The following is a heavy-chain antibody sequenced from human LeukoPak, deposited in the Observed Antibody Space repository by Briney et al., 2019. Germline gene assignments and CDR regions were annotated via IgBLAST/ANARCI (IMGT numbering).Heavy chain of an antibody. CDR2: INPSGGST. CDR3: ARSAVVVVAATDPVGFFDY. Sequence: ASVKVSCKASGYTFTSYYMHWVRQAPGQGLEWMGIINPSGGSTSYAQKFQGRVTMTRDMSTSTVYMELSSLRSEDTAVYYCARSAVVVVAATDPVGFFDYWGQGTLVTVSS. J-gene: IGHJ4*02. D-gene: IGHD2-15*01. CDR1: GYTFTSYY. V-gene: IGHV1-46*01.